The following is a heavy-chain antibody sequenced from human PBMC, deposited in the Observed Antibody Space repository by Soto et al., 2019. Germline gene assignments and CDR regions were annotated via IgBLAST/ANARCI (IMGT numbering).Heavy chain of an antibody. J-gene: IGHJ3*02. Sequence: PGESLKISCKGSGYSFTGYWIGWVRQMPGKGLEWMGIIYPGDSDTRYSPSFQGQVTISADKSISTAYLQWSSLKASDTAMYYCARQIITSDYGDPRAFDIWGQGTMVTVSS. CDR2: IYPGDSDT. V-gene: IGHV5-51*01. D-gene: IGHD4-17*01. CDR1: GYSFTGYW. CDR3: ARQIITSDYGDPRAFDI.